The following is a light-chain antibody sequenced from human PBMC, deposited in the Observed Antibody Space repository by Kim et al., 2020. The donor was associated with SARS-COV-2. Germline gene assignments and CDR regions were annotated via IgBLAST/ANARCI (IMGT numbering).Light chain of an antibody. CDR3: QQTDSFPLT. CDR1: QGISSY. CDR2: AAS. Sequence: DIQMTQSPSSVSASVGDRVTITCRASQGISSYLACYQQKPGTAPKFLIYAASSLQSGVPSRFSGSGSGTDFTLTISSLQPEDFATYYSQQTDSFPLTFGGGTKVDIK. V-gene: IGKV1-12*01. J-gene: IGKJ4*01.